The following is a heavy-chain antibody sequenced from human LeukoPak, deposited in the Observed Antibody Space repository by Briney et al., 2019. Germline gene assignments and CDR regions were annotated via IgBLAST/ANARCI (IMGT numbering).Heavy chain of an antibody. D-gene: IGHD3-22*01. Sequence: ASVKVSCKASGYTFTVYFMHWVRQAPGQGLEWMGWINPNSGGTNYAQKFQGRVTMTRDTSISTAYMELSRLRSDDTAVYYCARELNYDSSGYYFDYWGQGALVTVSS. J-gene: IGHJ4*02. CDR3: ARELNYDSSGYYFDY. CDR2: INPNSGGT. V-gene: IGHV1-2*02. CDR1: GYTFTVYF.